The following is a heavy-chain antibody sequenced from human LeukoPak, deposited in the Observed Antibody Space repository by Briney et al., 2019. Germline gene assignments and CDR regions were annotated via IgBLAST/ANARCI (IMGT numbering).Heavy chain of an antibody. J-gene: IGHJ4*02. V-gene: IGHV3-23*01. D-gene: IGHD2-8*02. CDR2: FTATGGRT. CDR1: GFIFSNYA. Sequence: GGSLRLSCAASGFIFSNYAMTWVRQAPGKGLEWVSSFTATGGRTYYADSVKGRFTISRDNSKNTLYLQLNSLRAEDTAVYFCAKGLFDPNLVLDYWGQGTLVTVSS. CDR3: AKGLFDPNLVLDY.